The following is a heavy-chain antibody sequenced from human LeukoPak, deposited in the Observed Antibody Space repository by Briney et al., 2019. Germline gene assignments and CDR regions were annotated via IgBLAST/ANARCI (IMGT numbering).Heavy chain of an antibody. CDR2: ISWNSGSI. V-gene: IGHV3-9*01. CDR3: AKGTGGDYGDPEDAFDI. J-gene: IGHJ3*02. CDR1: GFTFDDYA. D-gene: IGHD4-17*01. Sequence: GGSLRLSCAASGFTFDDYAMHWVRQAPGKGLEWVSGISWNSGSIGYADSVKGRFTISRDNAKNSLYLQMNSLRAEDTALYYCAKGTGGDYGDPEDAFDIWGQGTMVTVSS.